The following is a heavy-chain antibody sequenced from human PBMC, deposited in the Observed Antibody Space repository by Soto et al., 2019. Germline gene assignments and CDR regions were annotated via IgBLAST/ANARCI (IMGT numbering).Heavy chain of an antibody. V-gene: IGHV1-69*02. CDR3: ASTRNYGAVSGTVDY. Sequence: QVQLVQSGAEVKKPGSSVKVSCKASGVTFSSYTISWVRQAPGQGLEWMGRIIPILGIANYAQKFQGRVTITADKSTSTAYMELSSLRSEDTAVYYCASTRNYGAVSGTVDYWGQGTLVTVSS. CDR1: GVTFSSYT. J-gene: IGHJ4*02. CDR2: IIPILGIA. D-gene: IGHD3-10*01.